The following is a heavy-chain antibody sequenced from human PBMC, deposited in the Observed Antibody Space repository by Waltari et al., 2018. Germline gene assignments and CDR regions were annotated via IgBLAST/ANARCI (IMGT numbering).Heavy chain of an antibody. CDR1: GGTFSSYA. V-gene: IGHV1-69*13. J-gene: IGHJ6*02. CDR2: IIPIFGTA. CDR3: ASGGNSEQFYYYYGMDV. D-gene: IGHD2-21*02. Sequence: QVQLVQSGAEVKTPGSSVKVSCKASGGTFSSYAISWVRQAPGQGLEWMGGIIPIFGTANYAQKFQGRVTITADESTSTAYMELSSLRSEDTAVYYCASGGNSEQFYYYYGMDVWGQGTTVTVSS.